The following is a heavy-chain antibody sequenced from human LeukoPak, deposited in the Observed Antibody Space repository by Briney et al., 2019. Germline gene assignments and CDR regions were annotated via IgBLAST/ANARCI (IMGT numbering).Heavy chain of an antibody. CDR2: INHGGST. Sequence: SETPSLTCAVYGGSFSGYYWSWIRQPPGKGLEWIGEINHGGSTNYNPSLKSRVAMSVDTSKNQFSLKLSSVTAADTAVYYCARGIQLERHSGMDVWGKGTTVTVSS. CDR1: GGSFSGYY. J-gene: IGHJ6*04. CDR3: ARGIQLERHSGMDV. V-gene: IGHV4-34*01. D-gene: IGHD1-1*01.